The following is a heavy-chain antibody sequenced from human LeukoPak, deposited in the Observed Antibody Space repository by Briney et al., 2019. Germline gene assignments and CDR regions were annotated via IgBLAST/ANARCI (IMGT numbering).Heavy chain of an antibody. D-gene: IGHD4-17*01. Sequence: GGSLRLSCAASGFTFSAFWMSWVRQGPGKGLEWVASIKPDGCDSHHVDSVMGRFTISRDNAKNLLYLQMNSLSAEDTAVYYCARLFGGVTTFDYWGQGALVTVSS. CDR1: GFTFSAFW. CDR3: ARLFGGVTTFDY. J-gene: IGHJ4*02. V-gene: IGHV3-7*01. CDR2: IKPDGCDS.